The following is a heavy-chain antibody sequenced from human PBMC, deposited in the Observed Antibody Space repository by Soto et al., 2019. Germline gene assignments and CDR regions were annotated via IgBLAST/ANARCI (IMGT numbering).Heavy chain of an antibody. V-gene: IGHV4-59*01. D-gene: IGHD3-22*01. J-gene: IGHJ4*02. Sequence: SETLSLTCTVSGASIKNYYWSWARQSPRKGLEWIGYSHYSGTTYYNPSLTSRVTILVDTSKNQFSLRLSSVTAADTAVYYCVRGGIYFDTSAYRLRHPPLDYWGRGTLVTVSS. CDR3: VRGGIYFDTSAYRLRHPPLDY. CDR2: SHYSGTT. CDR1: GASIKNYY.